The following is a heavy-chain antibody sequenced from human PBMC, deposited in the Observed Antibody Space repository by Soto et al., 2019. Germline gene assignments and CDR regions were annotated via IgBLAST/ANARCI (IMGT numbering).Heavy chain of an antibody. D-gene: IGHD1-26*01. V-gene: IGHV3-23*01. J-gene: IGHJ6*02. CDR3: AKYSGDFPVYNGLNV. Sequence: GGSLRLCCAASVFPFDTSAMIWVRQAPGKGPEWLSLISGGGDLAYYAESVKGRFTSSRDNSKNTLYLQMTFLRVDDTAVYYCAKYSGDFPVYNGLNVWGQGTTVTVSS. CDR1: VFPFDTSA. CDR2: ISGGGDLA.